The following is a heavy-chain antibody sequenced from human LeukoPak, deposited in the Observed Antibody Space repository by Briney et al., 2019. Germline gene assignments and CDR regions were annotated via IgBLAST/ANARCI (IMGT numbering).Heavy chain of an antibody. CDR3: AKVAVAGTNDFDY. Sequence: GGSLRLSCAASGFTFSSYGMHWVRQAPGKGLEWVAVISYDGSNKYYADSVKGRFTISRDNSKNTLYLQMNSLRAEDTAVYYCAKVAVAGTNDFDYWGQGTLVTVSS. CDR2: ISYDGSNK. CDR1: GFTFSSYG. V-gene: IGHV3-30*18. J-gene: IGHJ4*02. D-gene: IGHD6-19*01.